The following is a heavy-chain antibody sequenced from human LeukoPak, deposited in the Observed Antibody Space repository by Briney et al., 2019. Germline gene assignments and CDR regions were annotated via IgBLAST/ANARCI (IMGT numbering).Heavy chain of an antibody. CDR2: IITNSGGT. J-gene: IGHJ5*02. CDR1: GYTFTGYY. CDR3: ARDQGSIYGSGSSHWFDP. V-gene: IGHV1-2*02. Sequence: EASLKVSCKASGYTFTGYYVHWVRQAPGQGLEWMGWIITNSGGTNYAQKFQGRVTMTRDTSISTAYMELSRLRSDDTAVYYCARDQGSIYGSGSSHWFDPWGQGTLVTVSS. D-gene: IGHD3-10*01.